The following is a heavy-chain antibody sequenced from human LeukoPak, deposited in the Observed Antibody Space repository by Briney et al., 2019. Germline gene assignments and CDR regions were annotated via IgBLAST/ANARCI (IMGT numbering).Heavy chain of an antibody. Sequence: PSETLSLTCTVSGGSISSGGYYWRWIRQHPGKGLEWIGYIYYSGSTYYNPSLKSRVTISVDTSKNQFSLKLSSVTAADTAVYYCAATSRVVVSFDYWGQGTLVTVSS. V-gene: IGHV4-31*03. CDR2: IYYSGST. CDR1: GGSISSGGYY. D-gene: IGHD2-21*01. CDR3: AATSRVVVSFDY. J-gene: IGHJ4*02.